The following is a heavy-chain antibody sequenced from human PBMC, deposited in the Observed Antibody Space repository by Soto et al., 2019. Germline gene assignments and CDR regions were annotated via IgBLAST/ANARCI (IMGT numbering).Heavy chain of an antibody. D-gene: IGHD3-10*01. J-gene: IGHJ4*02. CDR1: GFTFSSYA. V-gene: IGHV3-23*01. CDR2: ISGSGGST. CDR3: SKDYYFVEMAKISLGYSDD. Sequence: GGSLRLSCAASGFTFSSYAMSWVRQAPGKGLEWVSAISGSGGSTYYADSVKGRFTISRDNSKNTLYLQMNSLRAEDTAVYYCSKDYYFVEMAKISLGYSDDWGPGSLVTVSS.